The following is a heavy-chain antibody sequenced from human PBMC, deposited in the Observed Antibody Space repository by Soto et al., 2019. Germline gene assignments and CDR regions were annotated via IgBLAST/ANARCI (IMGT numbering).Heavy chain of an antibody. D-gene: IGHD2-2*02. J-gene: IGHJ5*01. Sequence: GSGPTLVNPTQTLTLTCTFSGFSLTTNGVGVGWIRQPPGKALEWLALIYWDDDKRFSPSLKTRLTITKDTSRNQVVLRMTNMDPVDTATYYCAHSDCSSTSCYKVWFDSWGQGAPVTVYS. V-gene: IGHV2-5*02. CDR1: GFSLTTNGVG. CDR2: IYWDDDK. CDR3: AHSDCSSTSCYKVWFDS.